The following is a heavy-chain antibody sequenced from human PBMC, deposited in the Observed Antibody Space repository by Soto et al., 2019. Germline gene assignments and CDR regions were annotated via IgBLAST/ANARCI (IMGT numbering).Heavy chain of an antibody. CDR1: GGSISSYY. J-gene: IGHJ6*02. D-gene: IGHD2-15*01. Sequence: SETLSLTCTVSGGSISSYYWSWIRQPAGKGLEWIGRIYTSGSTNYNPSLKSRVTMSVDTSKNQFSLKLSSVTAADTAVYYCARDSTRDREVVVGAGMDVWGQGTTVTVSS. CDR3: ARDSTRDREVVVGAGMDV. CDR2: IYTSGST. V-gene: IGHV4-4*07.